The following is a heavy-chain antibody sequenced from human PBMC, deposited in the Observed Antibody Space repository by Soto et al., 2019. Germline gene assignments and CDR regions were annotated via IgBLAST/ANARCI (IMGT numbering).Heavy chain of an antibody. J-gene: IGHJ4*02. CDR1: GYNFTDYD. CDR2: INPNDDAI. D-gene: IGHD1-1*01. V-gene: IGHV1-46*01. Sequence: QVQLVQSGAEVKKPGASVKVSCKASGYNFTDYDMHWVRQAPGQGLEWMGMINPNDDAINYAQKFQGRVSMTRDSLTSTVYMELSSLRSEDTAMYYCARASKYNREWYVPCGIWGQGTLITVSS. CDR3: ARASKYNREWYVPCGI.